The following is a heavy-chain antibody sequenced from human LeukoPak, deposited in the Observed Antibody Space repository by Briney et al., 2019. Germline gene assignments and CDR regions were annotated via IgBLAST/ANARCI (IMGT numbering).Heavy chain of an antibody. CDR1: GGSISSSSYY. CDR3: ARALGIAVAGPFDY. Sequence: PSETLSLTCTVSGGSISSSSYYWGWIRQPPGKGLEWIGSIYYSGSTYYNPSLKSRVTISVDTSKNQFSLKLSSVTAADTAVYYCARALGIAVAGPFDYWGQGTLVTVSS. J-gene: IGHJ4*02. V-gene: IGHV4-39*01. CDR2: IYYSGST. D-gene: IGHD6-19*01.